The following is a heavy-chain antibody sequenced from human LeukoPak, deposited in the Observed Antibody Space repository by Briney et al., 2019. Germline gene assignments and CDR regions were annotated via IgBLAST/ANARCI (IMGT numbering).Heavy chain of an antibody. CDR2: FDPEDGET. J-gene: IGHJ3*02. Sequence: GASVKVSCKVSGYTLTELSMHWVRQAPGKGLEWMGGFDPEDGETIYAQKFEGRVTMTEDTSTDTAYMELSSLRSEDTAVYYCATDTLAVAGPNAFDIWGQGTMVTVSS. CDR3: ATDTLAVAGPNAFDI. CDR1: GYTLTELS. D-gene: IGHD6-19*01. V-gene: IGHV1-24*01.